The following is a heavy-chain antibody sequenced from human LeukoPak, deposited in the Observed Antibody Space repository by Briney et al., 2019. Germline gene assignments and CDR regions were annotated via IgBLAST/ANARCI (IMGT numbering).Heavy chain of an antibody. Sequence: SVKVSCKASGGTFSSYTISWVRQAPGQGLGWMGGIIPLFGTPDYAQKFQDRLTITADKSTSTAYMELSSLRSEDTAVYYCASATLRCSGGSCYEMDVWGKGTTVTVSS. D-gene: IGHD2-15*01. CDR1: GGTFSSYT. J-gene: IGHJ6*04. CDR2: IIPLFGTP. V-gene: IGHV1-69*06. CDR3: ASATLRCSGGSCYEMDV.